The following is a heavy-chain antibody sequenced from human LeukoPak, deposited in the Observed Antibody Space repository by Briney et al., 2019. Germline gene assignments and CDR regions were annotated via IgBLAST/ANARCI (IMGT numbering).Heavy chain of an antibody. CDR3: ARAVAGGRYFDL. D-gene: IGHD4-23*01. Sequence: SQTLSLTCAISGDIVSNNSAAWTWIRQSPSRGLEWLGRTYFMSEWSNTHAPSMTSRITINADTSKNQFSLQLNSVTPEDTAVYFCARAVAGGRYFDLWGRGTLVTVSS. CDR2: TYFMSEWSN. V-gene: IGHV6-1*01. J-gene: IGHJ2*01. CDR1: GDIVSNNSAA.